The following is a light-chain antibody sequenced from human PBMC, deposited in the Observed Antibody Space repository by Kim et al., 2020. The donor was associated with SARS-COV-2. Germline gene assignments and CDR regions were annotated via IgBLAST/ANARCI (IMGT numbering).Light chain of an antibody. CDR2: QDS. CDR1: KLGDKY. J-gene: IGLJ1*01. V-gene: IGLV3-1*01. Sequence: VSTGETASITCSGDKLGDKYACWYQQKAGRSPVVVIYQDSKRPSGIPERFSGSNPGNTASLTISGTQAMDEADYYCQAWDSCTYVFGTGTKVTVL. CDR3: QAWDSCTYV.